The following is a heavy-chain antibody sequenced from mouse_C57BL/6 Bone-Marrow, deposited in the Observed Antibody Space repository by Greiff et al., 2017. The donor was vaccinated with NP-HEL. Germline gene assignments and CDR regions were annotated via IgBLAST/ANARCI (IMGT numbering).Heavy chain of an antibody. CDR2: IDPSDSYT. CDR1: GYTFTSYW. Sequence: VQLQQPGAELVRPGTSVKLSCKASGYTFTSYWMHWVKQRPGQGLEWIGVIDPSDSYTNYNQKFKGKATLTVDTSSSTAYMQLSSLTSEDSAVYYCARYDYYGSHYAMDYWGQGTSVTVSS. J-gene: IGHJ4*01. V-gene: IGHV1-59*01. D-gene: IGHD1-1*01. CDR3: ARYDYYGSHYAMDY.